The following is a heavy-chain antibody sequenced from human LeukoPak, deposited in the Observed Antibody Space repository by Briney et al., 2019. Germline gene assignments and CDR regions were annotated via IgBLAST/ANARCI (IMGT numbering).Heavy chain of an antibody. CDR3: AGRDYYDSSGYHDAFDI. Sequence: PSETLSLTCTVSGGSISSYYWSWIRQPPGKGLEWIGYNYYSGSTNYNPSLKSRVTISVDTSKNQFSLKLSSVTAADTAVYYCAGRDYYDSSGYHDAFDIWGQGTMVTVSS. V-gene: IGHV4-59*01. CDR2: NYYSGST. J-gene: IGHJ3*02. CDR1: GGSISSYY. D-gene: IGHD3-22*01.